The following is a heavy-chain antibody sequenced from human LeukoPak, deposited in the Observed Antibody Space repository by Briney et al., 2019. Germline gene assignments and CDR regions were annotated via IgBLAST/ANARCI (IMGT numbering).Heavy chain of an antibody. CDR3: ARDFLADSSGDAFDI. Sequence: ASVKVSCKASGYTFTGYFMHWVRQAPGQGLEWMGWINTNSGNPTYAQGFTGRFVFSLDTSVSTAYLQISSLKAEDTAVYYCARDFLADSSGDAFDIWGQGTMVTVSS. D-gene: IGHD6-19*01. J-gene: IGHJ3*02. V-gene: IGHV7-4-1*02. CDR2: INTNSGNP. CDR1: GYTFTGYF.